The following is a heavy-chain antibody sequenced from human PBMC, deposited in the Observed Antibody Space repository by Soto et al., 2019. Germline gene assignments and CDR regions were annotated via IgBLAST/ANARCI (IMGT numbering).Heavy chain of an antibody. CDR2: IRSKAYGGTT. V-gene: IGHV3-49*03. Sequence: GESLKISCTASGFTFGDYAMSWFRQAPGKGLEWVGFIRSKAYGGTTEYAASVKGRFTISRDDSKSIAYLQMNSLKTEDTAVYYCTNTARDAFDIWGQGTMVTVSS. CDR3: TNTARDAFDI. D-gene: IGHD4-17*01. CDR1: GFTFGDYA. J-gene: IGHJ3*02.